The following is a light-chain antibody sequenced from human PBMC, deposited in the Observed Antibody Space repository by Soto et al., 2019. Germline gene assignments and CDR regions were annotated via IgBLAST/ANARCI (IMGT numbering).Light chain of an antibody. CDR2: WAS. Sequence: DIVMTQSPDSLAVSLGERATINCESSQSVLYSSNNKNYLAWYQQKPGQPPKLLIYWASTRESGVPDRFSGSGSGTDFTLTISSLQADDVAVYYCQQYYSAPRTFGQGTKVEIK. CDR1: QSVLYSSNNKNY. V-gene: IGKV4-1*01. CDR3: QQYYSAPRT. J-gene: IGKJ1*01.